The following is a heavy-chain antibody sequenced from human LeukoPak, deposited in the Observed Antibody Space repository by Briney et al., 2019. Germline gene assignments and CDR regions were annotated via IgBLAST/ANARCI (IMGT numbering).Heavy chain of an antibody. CDR2: INRGGST. CDR3: ARVYYYDSSGYTRSYYFDY. J-gene: IGHJ4*02. Sequence: SETLSLTCAVYRGSFSGYYWSWIRQSPEKGLEWIGEINRGGSTNYNPSLKSRVTISVDTSKNQFSLKLSSVTAADTAVYYCARVYYYDSSGYTRSYYFDYWGQGTLVTVSS. CDR1: RGSFSGYY. D-gene: IGHD3-22*01. V-gene: IGHV4-34*01.